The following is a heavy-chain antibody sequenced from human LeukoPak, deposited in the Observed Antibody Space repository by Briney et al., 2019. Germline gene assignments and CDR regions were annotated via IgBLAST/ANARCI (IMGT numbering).Heavy chain of an antibody. Sequence: GGSLRLSCAASGFTFSGSAMHRVRQASGKGLEWVGRIRSKANSYATTYAASVKGRFTISRDDSKNTAYLQMNSLKTEDTAVYYCSRQYYNSGPIDYWGQGTLVTVSS. J-gene: IGHJ4*02. CDR2: IRSKANSYAT. CDR3: SRQYYNSGPIDY. V-gene: IGHV3-73*01. CDR1: GFTFSGSA. D-gene: IGHD3-16*01.